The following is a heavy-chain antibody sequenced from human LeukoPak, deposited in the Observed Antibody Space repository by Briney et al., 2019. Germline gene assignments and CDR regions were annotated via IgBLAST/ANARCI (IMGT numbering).Heavy chain of an antibody. CDR2: ISSSSTI. CDR1: GFTFSSYS. V-gene: IGHV3-48*01. CDR3: ARCPTTVTSLDY. D-gene: IGHD4-17*01. Sequence: GGSLRLSCAASGFTFSSYSMNWVRQAPGKGLEWVSYISSSSTIYYADSVKGRFTISRDNAKNSLYLQMNSLRAEDTAVYYCARCPTTVTSLDYWGQGTLDTVSS. J-gene: IGHJ4*02.